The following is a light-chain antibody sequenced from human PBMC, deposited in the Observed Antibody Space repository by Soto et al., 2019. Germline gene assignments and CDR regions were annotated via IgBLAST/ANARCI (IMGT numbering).Light chain of an antibody. V-gene: IGKV1D-16*01. CDR2: AAS. J-gene: IGKJ4*01. Sequence: DIQMTQSPSSLSASVGDRVTITCRASQDISSWLAWYQQEPEKAPKSLIYAASSLQSRVPSRLSGSGSGTDFTLTISSLQPEDFAAYYCQQYHRSPPTFGGGTNVDIK. CDR3: QQYHRSPPT. CDR1: QDISSW.